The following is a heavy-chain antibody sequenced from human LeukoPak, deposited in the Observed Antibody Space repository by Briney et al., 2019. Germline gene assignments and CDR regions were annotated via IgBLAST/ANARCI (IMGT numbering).Heavy chain of an antibody. CDR2: IYYSGST. CDR1: GGSISSYY. V-gene: IGHV4-59*01. CDR3: ARHKKRVRYSYGPTPFDY. J-gene: IGHJ4*02. Sequence: PSETLSLTCTVSGGSISSYYWSWIRQPPGKGLEWIGYIYYSGSTNYNPSLKSRVTISVDTSKNQFSLKLSSVTAADTAVYYCARHKKRVRYSYGPTPFDYWGQGTLVTVSS. D-gene: IGHD5-18*01.